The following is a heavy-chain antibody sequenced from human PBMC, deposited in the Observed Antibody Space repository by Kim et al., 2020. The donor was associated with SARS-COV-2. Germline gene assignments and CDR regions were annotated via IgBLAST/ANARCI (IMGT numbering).Heavy chain of an antibody. D-gene: IGHD4-17*01. CDR3: ARDGSNYGDYHPGPY. Sequence: DSVKGRFTISRDNSKNTLYLQMNSLRAEDTAVYYCARDGSNYGDYHPGPYWGQGTLVTVSS. J-gene: IGHJ4*02. V-gene: IGHV3-30*07.